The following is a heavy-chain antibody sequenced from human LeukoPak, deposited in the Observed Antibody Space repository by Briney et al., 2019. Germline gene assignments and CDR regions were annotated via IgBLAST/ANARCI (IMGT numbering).Heavy chain of an antibody. CDR1: GFTVSSNY. V-gene: IGHV3-66*02. Sequence: QPGGSLRLSCAASGFTVSSNYMSWVRHAPGKGLEWVSVIYSGGSTYTSDPVKGRFTISRDNSKNTLYLQMNSLRAEDTAVYYCAKDQRDGYNLWGHGYYYYMDVWGKGTTVTVSS. D-gene: IGHD5-24*01. CDR3: AKDQRDGYNLWGHGYYYYMDV. CDR2: IYSGGST. J-gene: IGHJ6*03.